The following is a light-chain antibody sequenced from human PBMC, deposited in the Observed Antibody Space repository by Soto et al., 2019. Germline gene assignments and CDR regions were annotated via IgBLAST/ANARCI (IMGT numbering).Light chain of an antibody. CDR1: QSVSSN. V-gene: IGKV3-15*01. Sequence: EIVMTQSPATLSVSPGERATLSCRASQSVSSNLAWYQQKPGQAPRLLIYGASTRATGMPARFSGSGSGTEFTLTISSLQSEDSAVDYCKQYNNWPPHTFGQGTKLEI. CDR3: KQYNNWPPHT. J-gene: IGKJ2*01. CDR2: GAS.